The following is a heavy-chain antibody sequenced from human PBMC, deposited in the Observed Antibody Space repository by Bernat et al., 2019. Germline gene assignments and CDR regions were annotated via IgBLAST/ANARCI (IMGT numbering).Heavy chain of an antibody. CDR2: IRGSGGST. V-gene: IGHV3-23*01. J-gene: IGHJ4*02. D-gene: IGHD2-8*01. CDR1: GFTFSSYG. Sequence: EVELLESGGGLVQPGGSLRLSCAASGFTFSSYGMSWVRQAPVKGLEWVSSIRGSGGSTYYIDSVKGRFTISRDKSKNTLYLQMNSLRAEDTAVYYCAQAHRYCSSGVCYPFDYWGQGTLVTVSS. CDR3: AQAHRYCSSGVCYPFDY.